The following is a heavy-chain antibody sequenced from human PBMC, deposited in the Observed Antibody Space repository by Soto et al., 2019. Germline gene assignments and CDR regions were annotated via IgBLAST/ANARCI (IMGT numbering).Heavy chain of an antibody. CDR1: GFTFKGYE. D-gene: IGHD3-3*01. J-gene: IGHJ4*01. CDR2: IRNSGATI. Sequence: PGGSLRLSCAASGFTFKGYEMNWVRQAPGKGLEWVSYIRNSGATIYYADSVKGRFTISRDNAKNSLYLQMNSLRVEDTAVYYCAGGRGRGNYVTSRIEYWGQGALVTVSS. V-gene: IGHV3-48*03. CDR3: AGGRGRGNYVTSRIEY.